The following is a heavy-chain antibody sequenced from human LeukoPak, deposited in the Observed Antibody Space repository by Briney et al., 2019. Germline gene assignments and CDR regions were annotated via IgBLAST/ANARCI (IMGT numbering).Heavy chain of an antibody. V-gene: IGHV3-30-3*01. D-gene: IGHD6-19*01. CDR1: GFTFSSYA. J-gene: IGHJ6*02. CDR2: VSRDGSEK. CDR3: ARVGYSSGFCGMDV. Sequence: GGSLRLSCAASGFTFSSYAIHWVRQAPGKGLEWVAVVSRDGSEKFYADAVKGRFTISRDNSKNTLYLQMNSLRAEDTAVYYCARVGYSSGFCGMDVWGQGTTVTVSS.